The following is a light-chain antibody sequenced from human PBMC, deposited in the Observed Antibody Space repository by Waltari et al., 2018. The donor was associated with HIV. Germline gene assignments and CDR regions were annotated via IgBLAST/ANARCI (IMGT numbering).Light chain of an antibody. CDR1: QSVSSGY. Sequence: EIVLTPSPGTRSWPPGERATLSCRASQSVSSGYLAWYQQKPGQAPRLLISGASRRATGIPDSFSGSGSGTDCTLTISRLEPEDFAVYYCQQYVSSPFTFGPGTKVHIK. J-gene: IGKJ3*01. CDR3: QQYVSSPFT. V-gene: IGKV3-20*01. CDR2: GAS.